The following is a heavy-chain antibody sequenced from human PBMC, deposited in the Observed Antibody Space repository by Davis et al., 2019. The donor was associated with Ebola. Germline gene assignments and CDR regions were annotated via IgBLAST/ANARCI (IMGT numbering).Heavy chain of an antibody. V-gene: IGHV4-59*01. CDR2: ISYSGST. Sequence: SETLSLTFTVPGGSISSYYWSWIRQPPGKGLEWIGHISYSGSTNYSPSLKSRVTISVDTSKNQSSLKLVSVTAADTAVYYCARGRAARRGYFQHWGQGTLVTVPS. CDR1: GGSISSYY. J-gene: IGHJ1*01. D-gene: IGHD6-6*01. CDR3: ARGRAARRGYFQH.